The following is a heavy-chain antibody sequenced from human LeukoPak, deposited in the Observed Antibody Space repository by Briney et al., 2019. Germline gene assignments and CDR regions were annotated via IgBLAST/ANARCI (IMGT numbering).Heavy chain of an antibody. Sequence: SETLSLTCTVSGGSISSYYWSWIRQPAGKGLEWIGRIYSSGSTNYNPSLKSRVTMSVDTSKNRFSLKLSSVTAADTAVYYCARGGSDYYDSSGYIIWGQGTLVTVSS. J-gene: IGHJ4*02. CDR2: IYSSGST. CDR1: GGSISSYY. CDR3: ARGGSDYYDSSGYII. V-gene: IGHV4-4*07. D-gene: IGHD3-22*01.